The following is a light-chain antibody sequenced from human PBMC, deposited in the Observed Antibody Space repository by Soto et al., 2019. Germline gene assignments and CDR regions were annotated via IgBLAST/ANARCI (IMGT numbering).Light chain of an antibody. V-gene: IGLV1-40*01. CDR1: SSNIGAGYE. CDR2: ENN. Sequence: QSVLTQPPSVSEAPGQRVTISCTGSSSNIGAGYEAHWYQQVPGTAPKLLSYENNNRPSGVPDRFSGSKSGTSASLAITGLQAEAEAEYYCQSYDSSLSGYVFGTGTKLTVL. CDR3: QSYDSSLSGYV. J-gene: IGLJ1*01.